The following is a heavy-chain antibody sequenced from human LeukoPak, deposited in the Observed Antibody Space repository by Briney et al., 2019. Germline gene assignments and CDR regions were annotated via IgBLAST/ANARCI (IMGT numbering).Heavy chain of an antibody. J-gene: IGHJ3*02. Sequence: PSETLSLTCTVSGGSISSYYWSWIRQPPGKGLEWIGYIYYSGSTNYNPSLKSRVTISVDTSENQFSLKLSSVTAADTAVYYCAREGRYPGGIWGQGTMVTVSS. V-gene: IGHV4-59*01. CDR2: IYYSGST. CDR3: AREGRYPGGI. D-gene: IGHD6-19*01. CDR1: GGSISSYY.